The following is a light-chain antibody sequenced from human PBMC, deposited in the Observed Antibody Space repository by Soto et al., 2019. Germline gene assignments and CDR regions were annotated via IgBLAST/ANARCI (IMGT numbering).Light chain of an antibody. J-gene: IGKJ4*01. V-gene: IGKV3-15*01. CDR2: GAS. CDR1: QSISNN. Sequence: EIVMTQSPATLSVSPGERATLSCRASQSISNNFAWYQQKPGQAPRLLIYGASTRATGIPARFNGSGSGTEFTLTISSLQSEDFAVYSCQHYNDLPLTFGGGTKVEIK. CDR3: QHYNDLPLT.